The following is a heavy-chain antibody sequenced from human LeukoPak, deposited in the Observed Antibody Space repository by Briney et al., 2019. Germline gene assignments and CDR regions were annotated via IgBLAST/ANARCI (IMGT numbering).Heavy chain of an antibody. CDR2: MNPNSGNT. Sequence: GASVKVSCKASGYTFTSYDINWVRQATRQGLEWMGWMNPNSGNTGYAQKFQGRVTMTRNTSISTAYMELSSLRSEDTAVYYCARVPGNSGNLGDLGYWGQGTLVTVSS. CDR3: ARVPGNSGNLGDLGY. CDR1: GYTFTSYD. V-gene: IGHV1-8*01. D-gene: IGHD1-26*01. J-gene: IGHJ4*02.